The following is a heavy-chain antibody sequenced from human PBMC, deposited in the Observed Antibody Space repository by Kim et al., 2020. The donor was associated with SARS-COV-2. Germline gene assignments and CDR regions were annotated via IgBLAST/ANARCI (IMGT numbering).Heavy chain of an antibody. CDR1: GGSISSSDW. D-gene: IGHD4-17*01. J-gene: IGHJ5*02. Sequence: SETLSLTCAVSGGSISSSDWWSWVRQPPGKVLEWIGEIYHSGSTNYDPSLKSRVTISVDKSKNQFSLKLSSVTAADTAVYYCARDQGQHYGDYLSNWFDPWGQGTLVTVSS. CDR3: ARDQGQHYGDYLSNWFDP. CDR2: IYHSGST. V-gene: IGHV4-4*02.